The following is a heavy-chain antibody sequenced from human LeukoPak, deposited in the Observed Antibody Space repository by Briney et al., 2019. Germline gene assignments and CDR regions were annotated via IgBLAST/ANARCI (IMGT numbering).Heavy chain of an antibody. CDR1: GASISNYY. V-gene: IGHV4-59*01. CDR3: ARVDTADYDAFDI. J-gene: IGHJ3*02. D-gene: IGHD5-18*01. Sequence: SETLSLTCTVSGASISNYYWSWIRQPPGKGLEWIAYIYNSGSTNYNPSLKSRVTISEDTSKNQFSLKLTSVTAADTAVYYCARVDTADYDAFDIWGQGTMVTVSS. CDR2: IYNSGST.